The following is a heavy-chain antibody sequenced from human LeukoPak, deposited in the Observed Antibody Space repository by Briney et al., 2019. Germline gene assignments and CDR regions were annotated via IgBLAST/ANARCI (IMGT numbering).Heavy chain of an antibody. CDR1: GGSFSGYY. J-gene: IGHJ1*01. Sequence: SETLSLTCAVYGGSFSGYYWSWIRQPPGKGLEWIGEINHSGSTNYNPSLKSRVTISVDTSKNQFSLKLSSVTAADTDVYYCARGPGYCSGGSCLDKEYFQHWGQGTLVTVSS. CDR2: INHSGST. D-gene: IGHD2-15*01. CDR3: ARGPGYCSGGSCLDKEYFQH. V-gene: IGHV4-34*01.